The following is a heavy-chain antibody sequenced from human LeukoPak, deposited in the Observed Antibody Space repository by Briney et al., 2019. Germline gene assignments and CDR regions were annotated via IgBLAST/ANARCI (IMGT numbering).Heavy chain of an antibody. CDR2: ISAYNGNT. CDR3: ARPIIVVVPAAMDSGAFDI. V-gene: IGHV1-18*01. D-gene: IGHD2-2*01. CDR1: GYSFTSYG. J-gene: IGHJ3*02. Sequence: GASVKVSCKASGYSFTSYGISWVRQAPGQGLEWMGWISAYNGNTNYAQKLQGRVTMTTDTSTSTAYMELRSLRSDDTAVYYCARPIIVVVPAAMDSGAFDIWGQGTMVTVSS.